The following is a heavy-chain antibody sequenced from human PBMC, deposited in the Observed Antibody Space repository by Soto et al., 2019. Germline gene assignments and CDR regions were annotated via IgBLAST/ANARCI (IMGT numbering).Heavy chain of an antibody. CDR2: ISGSGGST. CDR3: ARYYGSGSYYSRDYYYGMDV. V-gene: IGHV3-23*01. D-gene: IGHD3-10*01. J-gene: IGHJ6*02. Sequence: PGGSLRLSCAASGFTFSSYAMSWVRQAPGKGLEWVSAISGSGGSTHYADSVKGRFTISRDNSKNTLYLQMNSLRAEDTAVYYCARYYGSGSYYSRDYYYGMDVWGQGTTVTVSS. CDR1: GFTFSSYA.